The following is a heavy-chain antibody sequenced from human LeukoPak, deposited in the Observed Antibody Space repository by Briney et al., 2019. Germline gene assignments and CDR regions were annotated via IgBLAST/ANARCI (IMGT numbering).Heavy chain of an antibody. V-gene: IGHV4-34*01. CDR2: INHSGST. J-gene: IGHJ3*02. D-gene: IGHD3-10*01. CDR1: GGSFSGYY. CDR3: ARGGRGVIIKPKAFDI. Sequence: PSETLSLTCAVYGGSFSGYYWSWIRQPPGKGLEWIGEINHSGSTNYNPSLKSRVTISVDTSKNQFSLKLSSVTAADTAVYYCARGGRGVIIKPKAFDIWGQGTMVTVSS.